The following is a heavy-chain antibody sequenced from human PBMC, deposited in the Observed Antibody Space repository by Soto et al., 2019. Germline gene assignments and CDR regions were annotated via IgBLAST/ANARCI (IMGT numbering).Heavy chain of an antibody. V-gene: IGHV1-2*02. CDR1: GYTFTGYY. J-gene: IGHJ4*02. CDR2: INPNSGGT. D-gene: IGHD2-2*01. CDR3: ARAPAAAINVDY. Sequence: ASVKVSCKASGYTFTGYYMHWVRQAPGQGLEWMGWINPNSGGTNYAQKFQGRVTMTRDTSISTAYMELSRLRSDDTAVYYCARAPAAAINVDYWGQGTLVTVSS.